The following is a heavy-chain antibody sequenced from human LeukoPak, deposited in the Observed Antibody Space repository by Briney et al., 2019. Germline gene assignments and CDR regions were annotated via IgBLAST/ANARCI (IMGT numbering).Heavy chain of an antibody. D-gene: IGHD2-15*01. V-gene: IGHV4-34*01. CDR3: AGILGYCSGGSCYEAFDI. CDR1: GGSFSGYY. J-gene: IGHJ3*02. Sequence: SETLSLTCAVYGGSFSGYYWSWIRQPPGKGLEWIGEINHSGSTNHNPSLKSRVTISVDTSKNQFSLKLSSVTAADTAVYYCAGILGYCSGGSCYEAFDIWGQGTMVTVSS. CDR2: INHSGST.